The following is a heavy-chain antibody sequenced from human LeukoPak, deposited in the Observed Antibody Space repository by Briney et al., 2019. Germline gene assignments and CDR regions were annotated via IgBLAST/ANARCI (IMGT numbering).Heavy chain of an antibody. Sequence: GESLKISCKGSGYSFTSYWIGWVRQMPGKGLEWMGIIYPGDSDTRYSPSFQGQVTISADKSISTAYLQWSSLKASDTAMYYCARWREMATDPSGYMDVWGKGTTVTVSS. J-gene: IGHJ6*03. V-gene: IGHV5-51*01. CDR3: ARWREMATDPSGYMDV. CDR2: IYPGDSDT. D-gene: IGHD5-24*01. CDR1: GYSFTSYW.